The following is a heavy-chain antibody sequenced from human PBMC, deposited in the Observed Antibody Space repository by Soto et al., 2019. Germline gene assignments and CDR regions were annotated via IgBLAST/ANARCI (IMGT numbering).Heavy chain of an antibody. D-gene: IGHD1-20*01. Sequence: PSETLSLTCTVSGGSISTYYWSWIRQPPGKGLEWIGYVYYSGSTNYNPSLKSRVTISVDTSKNQFSLTLTSVTAADTAVYYCAREPVYDYWGQGILVTVSS. CDR1: GGSISTYY. CDR3: AREPVYDY. J-gene: IGHJ4*02. CDR2: VYYSGST. V-gene: IGHV4-59*01.